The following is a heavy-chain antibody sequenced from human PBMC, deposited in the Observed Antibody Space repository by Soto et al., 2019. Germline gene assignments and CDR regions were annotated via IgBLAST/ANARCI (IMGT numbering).Heavy chain of an antibody. V-gene: IGHV4-39*01. CDR2: IYYSGST. Sequence: SETLSLTCTVSGGSISSSSYYWGWIRQPPGKGLEWIGSIYYSGSTYYNPSLKSRVTISVDTSKNQFSLKLSSVTAADTAVYYCARFFGVVTSAGDYWGQGTLVTVSS. CDR1: GGSISSSSYY. CDR3: ARFFGVVTSAGDY. J-gene: IGHJ4*02. D-gene: IGHD3-3*01.